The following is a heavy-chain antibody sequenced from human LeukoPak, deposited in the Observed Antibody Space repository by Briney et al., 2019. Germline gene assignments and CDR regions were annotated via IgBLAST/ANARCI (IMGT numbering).Heavy chain of an antibody. J-gene: IGHJ4*02. V-gene: IGHV4-59*01. CDR3: ARVGSPYFFDY. D-gene: IGHD6-13*01. CDR1: GGSISSYY. Sequence: SETLSLTCTVSGGSISSYYWSWIRQPPGKGLEWIGYIYHSGSTNYNPSLKSRVTISADTSKNQFSLKVSSVTAADTAMYYCARVGSPYFFDYWGQGTLVTVSS. CDR2: IYHSGST.